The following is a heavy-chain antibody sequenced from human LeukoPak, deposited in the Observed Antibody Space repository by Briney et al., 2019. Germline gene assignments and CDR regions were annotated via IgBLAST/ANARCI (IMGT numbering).Heavy chain of an antibody. V-gene: IGHV3-23*01. D-gene: IGHD6-6*01. CDR3: AKGSYIAARPLVDY. CDR2: ISGSGDST. Sequence: PGGSLRLSCAASGFTFSSDAMSWVRQAPGKGLEWVSVISGSGDSTYYAGSVKGRFTISRDNSKNTLYLQMNSLRAEDTAVFYCAKGSYIAARPLVDYWGQGTLVTVSS. J-gene: IGHJ4*02. CDR1: GFTFSSDA.